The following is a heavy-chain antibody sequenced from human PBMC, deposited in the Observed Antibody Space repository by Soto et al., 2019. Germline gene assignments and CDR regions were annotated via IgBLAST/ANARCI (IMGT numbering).Heavy chain of an antibody. CDR3: ARESEDLTSNFDY. CDR2: ISSTTNYI. Sequence: WGSLRLSCAASGFTFTRYSMNFFRHAPGKGLEWVSSISSTTNYIYYGDSMKGRFTISRDNAKNSLYLEMNSLRAEDTAVYYCARESEDLTSNFDYWGQGTLVTVSS. V-gene: IGHV3-21*06. CDR1: GFTFTRYS. J-gene: IGHJ4*02.